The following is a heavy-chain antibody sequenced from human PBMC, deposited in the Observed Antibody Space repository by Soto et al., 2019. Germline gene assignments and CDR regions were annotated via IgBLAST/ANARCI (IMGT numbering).Heavy chain of an antibody. Sequence: GGALRLSCAASGFTFDDYAMHWGRQAPGKGLEWVSGISWNSGGIGYAGSVKGRFTISRDNAKNSLYLHMTSLRAEDTALYYCAKGIVGARQTYYYYYYGMDVWGQGTTVNVSS. CDR1: GFTFDDYA. D-gene: IGHD1-26*01. CDR3: AKGIVGARQTYYYYYYGMDV. CDR2: ISWNSGGI. J-gene: IGHJ6*02. V-gene: IGHV3-9*01.